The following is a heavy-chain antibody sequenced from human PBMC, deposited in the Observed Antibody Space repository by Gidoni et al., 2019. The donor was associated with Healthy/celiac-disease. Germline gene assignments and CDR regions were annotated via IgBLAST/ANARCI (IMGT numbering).Heavy chain of an antibody. V-gene: IGHV4-39*01. Sequence: QLQLQESGPGLVKPSETLSLTCTVSGGSISSSSYYWGWIRQPPGKGLEWIGIIYYSGSTYYNPSLKSRVTISVDTSKNQFSLKLSSVTAADTAVYYCARGRQLLKRDYYGMDVWGQGTTVTVSS. J-gene: IGHJ6*02. CDR1: GGSISSSSYY. D-gene: IGHD2-2*01. CDR3: ARGRQLLKRDYYGMDV. CDR2: IYYSGST.